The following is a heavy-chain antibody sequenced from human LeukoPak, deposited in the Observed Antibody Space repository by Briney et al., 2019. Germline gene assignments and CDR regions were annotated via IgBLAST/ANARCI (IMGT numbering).Heavy chain of an antibody. V-gene: IGHV3-7*01. Sequence: GGSLRLSCAASGFTFSSYWMSWVRQAPGKGLGGVANIKKDGREKYYVDSEKGRFTISRDNAKTSLYLQMNSLRAEDTAVYYCARGPSGYHNTGGQGTLVTVSS. J-gene: IGHJ4*02. CDR3: ARGPSGYHNT. CDR2: IKKDGREK. CDR1: GFTFSSYW. D-gene: IGHD5-12*01.